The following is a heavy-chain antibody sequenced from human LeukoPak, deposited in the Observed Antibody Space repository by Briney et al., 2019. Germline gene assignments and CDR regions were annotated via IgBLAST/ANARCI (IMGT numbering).Heavy chain of an antibody. J-gene: IGHJ4*02. V-gene: IGHV3-7*01. CDR3: ARVDGSGSIPDY. Sequence: GGSLRLSCAASGFTFSRYWMSWVRQAPGKGLEWVASIKQDESERYYVDSVMGRFTISRDNAKNSLHLQMNSVRAEDTAVYYCARVDGSGSIPDYWGLGTLVIVSS. CDR2: IKQDESER. CDR1: GFTFSRYW. D-gene: IGHD3-22*01.